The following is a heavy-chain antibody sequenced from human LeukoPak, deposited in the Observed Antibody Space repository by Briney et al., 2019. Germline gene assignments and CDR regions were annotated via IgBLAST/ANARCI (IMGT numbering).Heavy chain of an antibody. V-gene: IGHV3-48*03. CDR2: INRAGTIE. J-gene: IGHJ4*02. D-gene: IGHD1/OR15-1a*01. CDR1: GFSFSSYE. CDR3: ARGEQLNYFAY. Sequence: PGGSLRLSCAASGFSFSSYEMSWVRQAPGKGLEWVSYINRAGTIEEYADSVKGRFTISRDNAKNSLYLQMYSLRAEDTAVYYCARGEQLNYFAYWGQGTLVTVSS.